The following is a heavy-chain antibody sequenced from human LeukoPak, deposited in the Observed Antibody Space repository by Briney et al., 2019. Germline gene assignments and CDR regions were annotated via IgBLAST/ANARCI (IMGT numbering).Heavy chain of an antibody. V-gene: IGHV3-23*01. Sequence: GGSLRLSCAASGFTFSSYSINWVRQAPGKGLEWGSAISGSGGSTYYADSVKGRFTISRDNSKNTLYLQMNSLRAEDTAVYYCAKAEQMYYYGSGSYYTLDPWGQGTLVTVSS. CDR1: GFTFSSYS. J-gene: IGHJ5*02. CDR2: ISGSGGST. D-gene: IGHD3-10*01. CDR3: AKAEQMYYYGSGSYYTLDP.